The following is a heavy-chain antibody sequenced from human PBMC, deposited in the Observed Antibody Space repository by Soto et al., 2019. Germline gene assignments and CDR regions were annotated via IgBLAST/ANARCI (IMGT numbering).Heavy chain of an antibody. V-gene: IGHV4-34*01. CDR3: ARGRYYYDSSGYYAYYYYGMDV. J-gene: IGHJ6*02. Sequence: SETLSLTCAVYGGSFSGYYWSWIRQPPGKGLEWIGEINHSGSTNYNPSLKSRVTISVDTSKNQFSLKLSSVTAADTAVYYCARGRYYYDSSGYYAYYYYGMDVWGQGTTVTVSS. D-gene: IGHD3-22*01. CDR1: GGSFSGYY. CDR2: INHSGST.